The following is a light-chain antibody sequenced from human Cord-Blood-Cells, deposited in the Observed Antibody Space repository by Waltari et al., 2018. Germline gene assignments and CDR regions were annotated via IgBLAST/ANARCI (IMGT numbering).Light chain of an antibody. CDR3: QQSYSTPLT. Sequence: DIQMTPSPSSLSASVGDRVTITCRASQSISSYLNWYQQKPGKAPKLVIYAASSLQSGVPSRFSGSGSGTDFTLTISSLQPEDFATYYCQQSYSTPLTFGGGTKVEIK. J-gene: IGKJ4*01. CDR2: AAS. CDR1: QSISSY. V-gene: IGKV1-39*01.